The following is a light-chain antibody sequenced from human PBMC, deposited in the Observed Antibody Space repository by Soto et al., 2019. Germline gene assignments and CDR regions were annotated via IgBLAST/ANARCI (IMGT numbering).Light chain of an antibody. CDR3: MQGTHWPWT. J-gene: IGKJ1*01. CDR1: QSLVYSNGNAY. CDR2: QVS. V-gene: IGKV2-30*01. Sequence: DAVLTQSPLSLPVTLGQPAAISCRSSQSLVYSNGNAYLIWFQQRPGRSPRRLIYQVSTRDAGVPDRFSGSGSGNYFTLTISRVEAEDVGLYYCMQGTHWPWTFGQGTKVEIK.